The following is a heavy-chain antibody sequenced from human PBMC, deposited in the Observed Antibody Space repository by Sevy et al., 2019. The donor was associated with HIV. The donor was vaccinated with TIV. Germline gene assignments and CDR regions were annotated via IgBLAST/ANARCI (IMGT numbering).Heavy chain of an antibody. CDR3: VRDRFYGGDSVTFAGDF. V-gene: IGHV1-2*02. CDR2: INPYSGGT. Sequence: ASVKVSCKASGYTFNSFYIHWVRHAPGQGLEWMGWINPYSGGTHYAQKFQGRVTLTRDTSISVAYMDLTSLRSNDTAVYYCVRDRFYGGDSVTFAGDFWGQGTLVTVSS. D-gene: IGHD2-21*02. CDR1: GYTFNSFY. J-gene: IGHJ4*02.